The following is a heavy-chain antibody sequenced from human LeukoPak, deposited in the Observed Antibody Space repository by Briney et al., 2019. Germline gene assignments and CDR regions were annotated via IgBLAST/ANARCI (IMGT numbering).Heavy chain of an antibody. CDR3: ARLFAVMDGIDY. J-gene: IGHJ4*02. D-gene: IGHD2-21*01. CDR1: GFTFSTYS. V-gene: IGHV3-21*01. CDR2: ISSSSSYI. Sequence: GGSLRLSCAASGFTFSTYSMNWVRQAPGKGLEWVSSISSSSSYIYYADSVKGRFTISRDNAKNSLYLQMNSLRAEDTAVYYCARLFAVMDGIDYWGQGTLVTVSS.